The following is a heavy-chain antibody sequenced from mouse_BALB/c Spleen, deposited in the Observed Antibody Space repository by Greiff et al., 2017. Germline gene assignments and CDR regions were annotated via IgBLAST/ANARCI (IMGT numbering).Heavy chain of an antibody. CDR2: ISYSGST. CDR3: AINRYDGYFDV. Sequence: EVQLQQSGPGLVKPSQSLSLTCTVTGYSITSDYAWNWIRQFPGNKLEWMGYISYSGSTSYNPSLKSRISITRDTSKNQFFLQLNSVTTEDTATYYCAINRYDGYFDVWGAGTTVTVSS. J-gene: IGHJ1*01. CDR1: GYSITSDYA. V-gene: IGHV3-2*02. D-gene: IGHD2-14*01.